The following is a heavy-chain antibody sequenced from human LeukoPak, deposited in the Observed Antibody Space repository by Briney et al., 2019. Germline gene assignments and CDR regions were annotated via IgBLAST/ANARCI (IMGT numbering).Heavy chain of an antibody. J-gene: IGHJ4*02. Sequence: SETLSLTCTVSGGSISSGDYYWSWIRQPPGKGLEWIGYIYYSGSTYYNPSLKSRVTISVDTSKNHFSLKLSSVTAADAAVYYCGRATSLLLDHWGQGTLVTVSS. V-gene: IGHV4-30-4*01. D-gene: IGHD3-22*01. CDR1: GGSISSGDYY. CDR3: GRATSLLLDH. CDR2: IYYSGST.